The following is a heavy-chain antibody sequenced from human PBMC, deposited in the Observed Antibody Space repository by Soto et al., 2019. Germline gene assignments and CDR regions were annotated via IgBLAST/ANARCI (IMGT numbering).Heavy chain of an antibody. D-gene: IGHD6-13*01. J-gene: IGHJ6*02. Sequence: QVQLVQSGAEVKKPGSSVKVSCKASGGTFSSYAISWVRQAPGQGLEWMGGIIPIFGTENYEQKLQGRVTITADESTSTAYMELSSLRSEDTAVYYCARGHIAAAGSEGDHYYYYGMDVWGQGTTVTVSS. CDR3: ARGHIAAAGSEGDHYYYYGMDV. CDR1: GGTFSSYA. CDR2: IIPIFGTE. V-gene: IGHV1-69*12.